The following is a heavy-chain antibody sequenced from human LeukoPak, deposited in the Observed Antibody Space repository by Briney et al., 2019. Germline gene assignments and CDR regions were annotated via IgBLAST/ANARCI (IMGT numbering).Heavy chain of an antibody. CDR2: IWYDGSKK. J-gene: IGHJ6*02. CDR3: ARDRAMTSDLYYYYYGMDV. V-gene: IGHV3-33*01. D-gene: IGHD4-11*01. CDR1: GFIFSSYG. Sequence: PGGSLRLSCAASGFIFSSYGMHWVRQAPGKGLEWVAVIWYDGSKKYYADSVKGRFIISRDNSRNTLYLQMNSLRVEDTTVYYCARDRAMTSDLYYYYYGMDVWGRGTTVTVSS.